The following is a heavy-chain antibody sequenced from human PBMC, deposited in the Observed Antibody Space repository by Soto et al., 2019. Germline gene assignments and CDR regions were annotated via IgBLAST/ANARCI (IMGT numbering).Heavy chain of an antibody. CDR2: IYYSGST. V-gene: IGHV4-61*05. J-gene: IGHJ4*02. CDR3: ARHRTVTTFIDY. CDR1: NGSISSNGYY. D-gene: IGHD4-17*01. Sequence: SGTLSLTCTVSNGSISSNGYYWGWIPQSPGKGLEWIGYIYYSGSTNYNPSLKSRVTISVDTSKNQFSLKLSSVTAADTAVYHCARHRTVTTFIDYWGLGTLVTVSS.